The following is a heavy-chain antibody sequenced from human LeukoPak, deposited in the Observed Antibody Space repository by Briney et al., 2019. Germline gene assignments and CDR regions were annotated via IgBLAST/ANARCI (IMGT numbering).Heavy chain of an antibody. CDR2: INPSGGST. CDR1: GGTLSSYA. J-gene: IGHJ6*02. D-gene: IGHD3-10*01. Sequence: ASVKVSCKASGGTLSSYAINWVRQAPGQGLEWMGIINPSGGSTSYAQKFQGRVTMTRDTSTSTVYMELSSLRSEDTAVYYCARDLITMVRGVIISYGMDVWGQGTTVTVSS. CDR3: ARDLITMVRGVIISYGMDV. V-gene: IGHV1-46*01.